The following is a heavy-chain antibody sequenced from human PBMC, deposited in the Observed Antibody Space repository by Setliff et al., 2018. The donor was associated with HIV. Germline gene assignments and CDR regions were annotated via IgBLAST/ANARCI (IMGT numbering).Heavy chain of an antibody. V-gene: IGHV1-2*02. D-gene: IGHD3-22*01. CDR2: INPNNGGT. CDR3: ARDYYDSSGYIFFPGLPDY. J-gene: IGHJ4*02. Sequence: GASVKVSCKASGYTFTSDYIHWVRQAPGQGLEWMGWINPNNGGTNYAQKFQGGVTMTRDTSISTAYMELSRLRSDDTAVYYCARDYYDSSGYIFFPGLPDYWGQGTLVTVSS. CDR1: GYTFTSDY.